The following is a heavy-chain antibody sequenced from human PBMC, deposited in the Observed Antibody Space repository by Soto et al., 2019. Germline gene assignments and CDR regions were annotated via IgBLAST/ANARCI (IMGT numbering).Heavy chain of an antibody. V-gene: IGHV3-49*03. Sequence: GGSLRLSCTTSGFTFADYTLSWFRQAPGKGLEWLGFIRNKAYGGTTEYAASVKGRFSISRDDSKSIAYLQMNSLKTEDTAVYYCTRDGRYSGYPPPAFWGQGTLVTVSS. D-gene: IGHD5-12*01. CDR2: IRNKAYGGTT. J-gene: IGHJ4*02. CDR1: GFTFADYT. CDR3: TRDGRYSGYPPPAF.